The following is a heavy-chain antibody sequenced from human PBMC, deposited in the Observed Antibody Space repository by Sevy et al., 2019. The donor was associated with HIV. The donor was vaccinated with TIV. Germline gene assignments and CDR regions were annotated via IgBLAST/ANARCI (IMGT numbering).Heavy chain of an antibody. Sequence: GESLKISCAASGFTFNSHSMNWVRQPPGKGLEWVSSINSRSSYIYYRDSVKGRFTISRDNAKNSLYLQMNSLRADDTAVYFCSRDIESAGYDSSGNFDYWGLGTLVTVSS. CDR3: SRDIESAGYDSSGNFDY. CDR2: INSRSSYI. CDR1: GFTFNSHS. D-gene: IGHD3-22*01. V-gene: IGHV3-21*01. J-gene: IGHJ4*02.